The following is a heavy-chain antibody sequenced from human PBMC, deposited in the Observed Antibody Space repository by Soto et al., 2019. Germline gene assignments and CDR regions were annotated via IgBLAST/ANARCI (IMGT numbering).Heavy chain of an antibody. Sequence: GGSLRLSCAASGFTFSSYAMSWVRQAPGKGLEWVSAISGSGGSTYYADSVKGRFIISRDNSKNTLYLQMNSLRAEDTAVYYCAKDSRNSSGWSSWGAFDIWGQGTMVTVSS. J-gene: IGHJ3*02. CDR1: GFTFSSYA. CDR2: ISGSGGST. CDR3: AKDSRNSSGWSSWGAFDI. D-gene: IGHD6-19*01. V-gene: IGHV3-23*01.